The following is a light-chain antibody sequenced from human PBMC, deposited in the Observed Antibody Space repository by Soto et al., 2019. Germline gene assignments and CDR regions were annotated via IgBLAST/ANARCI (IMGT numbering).Light chain of an antibody. J-gene: IGLJ2*01. V-gene: IGLV1-51*01. CDR2: DNN. CDR3: GTWDSSLSAVV. Sequence: QSVLTQPPSVSAAPGQKVTISCSGSSSNIGNNYVSWYQQLPGTAPKLLIYDNNKRPSGIPDRFSGSKSGTSATLCITRLQTGDEADYYCGTWDSSLSAVVFGGGTKLTVL. CDR1: SSNIGNNY.